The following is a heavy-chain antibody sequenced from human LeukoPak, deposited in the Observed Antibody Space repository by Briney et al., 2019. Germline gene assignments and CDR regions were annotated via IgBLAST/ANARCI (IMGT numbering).Heavy chain of an antibody. V-gene: IGHV3-23*01. CDR2: ISGSGGST. Sequence: GGSLRLSCAASGFTFSTYAMSWVRQAPGKGLEWVSSISGSGGSTYYADSVKGRFTISRDNSKNTLYLQMNSLRAEDTAVYYCARSSDYDSSGSQPLDYWGQGTLVTVSS. J-gene: IGHJ4*02. D-gene: IGHD3-22*01. CDR1: GFTFSTYA. CDR3: ARSSDYDSSGSQPLDY.